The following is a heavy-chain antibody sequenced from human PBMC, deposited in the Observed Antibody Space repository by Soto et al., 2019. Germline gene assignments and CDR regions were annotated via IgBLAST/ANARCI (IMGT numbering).Heavy chain of an antibody. D-gene: IGHD3-3*01. Sequence: GPSVKVSCKASGGTFSSYTISWVRQAPGQGLEWMGRIIPILGIANYAQKFQGRVTITADKSTSTAYMELSSLRSEDTAVYYCARVFRGSDWFDPWGQGTLVTVSS. CDR3: ARVFRGSDWFDP. V-gene: IGHV1-69*02. J-gene: IGHJ5*02. CDR2: IIPILGIA. CDR1: GGTFSSYT.